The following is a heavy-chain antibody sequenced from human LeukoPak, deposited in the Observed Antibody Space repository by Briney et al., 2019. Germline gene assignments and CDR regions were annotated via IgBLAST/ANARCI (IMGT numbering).Heavy chain of an antibody. Sequence: GSSVKVSCKASGGTFSSYAISWVRQAPGQGLEWMGGIIPIFGTANYAQKFQGRVTMTTDTSTSTAYMELRSLRTDDTAVYYCARDLEQLELASYYYYMDVWGKGTTVTVSS. CDR3: ARDLEQLELASYYYYMDV. CDR1: GGTFSSYA. D-gene: IGHD1/OR15-1a*01. J-gene: IGHJ6*03. CDR2: IIPIFGTA. V-gene: IGHV1-69*05.